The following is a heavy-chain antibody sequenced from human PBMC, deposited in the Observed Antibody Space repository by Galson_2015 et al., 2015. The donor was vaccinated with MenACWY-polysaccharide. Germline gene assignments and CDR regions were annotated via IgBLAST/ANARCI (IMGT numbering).Heavy chain of an antibody. J-gene: IGHJ4*02. CDR2: ISTSGSAI. CDR3: ARDGWRSGWFAVY. D-gene: IGHD6-19*01. CDR1: GFSFSDYY. Sequence: SLRLSCAASGFSFSDYYMSWIRQAPGKGLEWVSYISTSGSAISYADSVKGRFAISRDNAKNSLYLQMNSLRAEDTAVYYCARDGWRSGWFAVYWCRGTLVTVSS. V-gene: IGHV3-11*01.